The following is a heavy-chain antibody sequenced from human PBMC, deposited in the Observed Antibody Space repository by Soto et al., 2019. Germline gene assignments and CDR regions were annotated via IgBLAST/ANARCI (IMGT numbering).Heavy chain of an antibody. J-gene: IGHJ4*02. CDR2: IYYSGST. V-gene: IGHV4-31*03. CDR3: ARGRTSSPTPGDY. D-gene: IGHD2-2*01. CDR1: GGSISSGGYY. Sequence: SEALSLTCTVSGGSISSGGYYWSWIRQHPGKGLEWIGYIYYSGSTYYNPSLKSRVTISVDTSKNQFSLKLSSVTAADTAVYYCARGRTSSPTPGDYWGQGTLVTVS.